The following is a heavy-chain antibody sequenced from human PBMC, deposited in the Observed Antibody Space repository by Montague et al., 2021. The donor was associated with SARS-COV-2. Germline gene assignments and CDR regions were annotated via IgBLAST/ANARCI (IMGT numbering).Heavy chain of an antibody. V-gene: IGHV4-34*01. J-gene: IGHJ4*02. CDR3: ARGSSIVWWWPSDY. D-gene: IGHD2-21*01. Sequence: SETLSLTCAVYGGSFSGYYWSWIRQPPGKGLEWIGEINHSGSTNYNPSLKSRVTISVDTSKNQFSLKLSSVTAADTAVYYCARGSSIVWWWPSDYWGQGTLVTVSS. CDR2: INHSGST. CDR1: GGSFSGYY.